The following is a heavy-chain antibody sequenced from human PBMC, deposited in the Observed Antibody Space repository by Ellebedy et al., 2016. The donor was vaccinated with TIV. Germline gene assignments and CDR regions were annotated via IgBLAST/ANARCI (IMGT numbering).Heavy chain of an antibody. V-gene: IGHV1-46*04. CDR2: IHPSGGST. Sequence: AASVKVSCKASGYTFTSYYMHWVRQAPGQGLEWMGIIHPSGGSTSYAQKLQGRVTMTRDMSTSTVYMELSSLRSEDTAVYYCARGGTMVRGVITFYYYYGMDVWGQGTTVTVSS. J-gene: IGHJ6*02. CDR1: GYTFTSYY. D-gene: IGHD3-10*01. CDR3: ARGGTMVRGVITFYYYYGMDV.